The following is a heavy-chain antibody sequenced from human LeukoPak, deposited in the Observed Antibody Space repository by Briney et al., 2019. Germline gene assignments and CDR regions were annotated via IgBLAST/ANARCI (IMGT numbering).Heavy chain of an antibody. J-gene: IGHJ4*02. D-gene: IGHD6-13*01. CDR3: ARDKAHLAAAGFIDY. V-gene: IGHV3-7*01. CDR2: IKPDGSEK. CDR1: GFTFSSYW. Sequence: GGSLRLSCAASGFTFSSYWMSWVRQAPGKGLEWVANIKPDGSEKYYVGSVKGRFTISRDNAKNSLYLQMNSLRAKDTAVYYCARDKAHLAAAGFIDYWGQGTLVTVSS.